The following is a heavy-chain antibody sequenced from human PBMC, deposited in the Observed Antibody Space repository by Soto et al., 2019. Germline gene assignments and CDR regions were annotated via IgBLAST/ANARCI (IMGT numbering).Heavy chain of an antibody. CDR2: IYYSGST. CDR1: GGSISNYY. D-gene: IGHD4-17*01. Sequence: QVQLQESGPGLVKPSETLSLTCTVSGGSISNYYWSWVRQPPGKGLECIGYIYYSGSTNYNPSLKSRLTISVDTSKNQFSLKLSSVTAADTAVYYCARNYGDYVDYWGQGTLVTVSS. J-gene: IGHJ4*02. V-gene: IGHV4-59*08. CDR3: ARNYGDYVDY.